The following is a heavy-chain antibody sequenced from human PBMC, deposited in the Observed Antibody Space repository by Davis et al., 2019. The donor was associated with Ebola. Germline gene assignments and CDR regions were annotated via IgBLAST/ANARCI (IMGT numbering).Heavy chain of an antibody. CDR3: ARRDGYNRLGY. Sequence: SETLSLTCAVYGGSFSGYYWSWIRQPPGKGLEWIGEINHSGSTNYNPSLKSRVTISVDTSKNQFSLKLSSVTAADTAVYYCARRDGYNRLGYWGQGTLVTVSS. V-gene: IGHV4-34*01. D-gene: IGHD5-24*01. CDR1: GGSFSGYY. CDR2: INHSGST. J-gene: IGHJ4*02.